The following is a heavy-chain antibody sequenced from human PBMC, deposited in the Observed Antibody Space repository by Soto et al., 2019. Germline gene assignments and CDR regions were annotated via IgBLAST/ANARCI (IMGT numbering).Heavy chain of an antibody. J-gene: IGHJ3*02. V-gene: IGHV3-15*01. CDR2: IKSKTDGGAT. Sequence: PGGSLRLSCAASGFTFSNAWMSWVRQAPGKGLEWVGRIKSKTDGGATDYAAPVKGRFTISRDDSKNTLYLQMNSLKTEDTAVYYCWILNVADAFDIWGQGTMVTV. D-gene: IGHD2-2*03. CDR1: GFTFSNAW. CDR3: WILNVADAFDI.